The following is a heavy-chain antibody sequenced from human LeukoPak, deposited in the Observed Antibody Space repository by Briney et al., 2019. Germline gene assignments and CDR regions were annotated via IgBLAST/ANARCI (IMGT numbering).Heavy chain of an antibody. J-gene: IGHJ3*02. V-gene: IGHV4-59*01. Sequence: TSETLSLTCTVPGGSISSYYWSWIRQPPGKGLEWIGNIYYSGSTNYNPSLKSRVTISVDTSKNQFSLRLNSVTAADTAVYYCARPYSSGWRGAFDIWGQGTMVTVSS. CDR3: ARPYSSGWRGAFDI. D-gene: IGHD6-25*01. CDR2: IYYSGST. CDR1: GGSISSYY.